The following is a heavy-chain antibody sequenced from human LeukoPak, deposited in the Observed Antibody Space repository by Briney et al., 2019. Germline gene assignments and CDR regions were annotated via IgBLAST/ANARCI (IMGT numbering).Heavy chain of an antibody. CDR2: FDPEDGET. D-gene: IGHD3-3*01. CDR3: ARGRRQTTIWAYYYYYVDV. J-gene: IGHJ6*03. Sequence: ASVKLSCKVSVYTLTELSMHWVRHAPAKGHEWMGGFDPEDGETIYAQKFQGRVTMTEDTSTDTAYMELSSMRSEDTDVYYCARGRRQTTIWAYYYYYVDVWGKGTTVTVSS. CDR1: VYTLTELS. V-gene: IGHV1-24*01.